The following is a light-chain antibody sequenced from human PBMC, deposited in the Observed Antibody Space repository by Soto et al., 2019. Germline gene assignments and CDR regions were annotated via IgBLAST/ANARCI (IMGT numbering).Light chain of an antibody. Sequence: EIVMTQSPATLSVSPGDRATLSCRASESVTSSLAWYQQKPGQAPRLLIYDASNRATGIPARFSGSGSGTDFTLTISSLEPEDFAVYYCQQRSNWPPITFGQGTRLEIK. CDR1: ESVTSS. V-gene: IGKV3-11*01. CDR2: DAS. J-gene: IGKJ5*01. CDR3: QQRSNWPPIT.